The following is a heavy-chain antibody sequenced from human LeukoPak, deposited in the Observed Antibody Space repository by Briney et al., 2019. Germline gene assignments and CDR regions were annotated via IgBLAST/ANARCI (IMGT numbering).Heavy chain of an antibody. CDR2: INWNGGST. Sequence: GGSLRLSCAASGFTFDDYGMSWVRQAPGKGLEWVSGINWNGGSTGYADSVKGRFTISRDNSKNTLYLQMYSLRAEDTAVYYCARGSSSSWLYSFDIWGQGTMVTVSS. V-gene: IGHV3-20*04. J-gene: IGHJ3*02. CDR1: GFTFDDYG. D-gene: IGHD6-13*01. CDR3: ARGSSSSWLYSFDI.